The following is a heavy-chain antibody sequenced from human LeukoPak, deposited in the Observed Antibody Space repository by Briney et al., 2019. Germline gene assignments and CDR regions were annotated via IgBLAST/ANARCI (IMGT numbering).Heavy chain of an antibody. J-gene: IGHJ4*02. D-gene: IGHD2-2*01. CDR3: AKDLVVSPSIFDY. Sequence: GGSLRLSCAASGFTFSSYAVSWVRQAPGKGLEWVSAISGSGGSTYYADSVKGRFTISRDNSKNTLYLQMNSLRAEDTAVYYCAKDLVVSPSIFDYWGQGTLVTVSS. V-gene: IGHV3-23*01. CDR1: GFTFSSYA. CDR2: ISGSGGST.